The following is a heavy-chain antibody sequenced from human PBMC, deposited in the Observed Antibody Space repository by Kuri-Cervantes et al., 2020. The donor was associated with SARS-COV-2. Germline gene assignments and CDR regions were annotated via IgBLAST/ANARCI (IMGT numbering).Heavy chain of an antibody. J-gene: IGHJ6*03. CDR2: ISSSSSTI. V-gene: IGHV3-48*01. D-gene: IGHD3-3*01. CDR3: ARDDYDFWSGLPYYMDV. Sequence: LSLTCAASGFTFSSYSMNWVRQVPGKGLEWVSYISSSSSTIYYADSVKGRFTISRDNAKNSLYLQMNSLRAEDTAVYYCARDDYDFWSGLPYYMDVWGKGTTVTVSS. CDR1: GFTFSSYS.